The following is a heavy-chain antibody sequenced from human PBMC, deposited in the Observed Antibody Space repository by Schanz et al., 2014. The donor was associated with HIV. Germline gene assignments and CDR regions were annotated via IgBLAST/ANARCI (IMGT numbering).Heavy chain of an antibody. D-gene: IGHD5-18*01. J-gene: IGHJ3*02. CDR1: GGTFNIYG. Sequence: QVQLVQSGAEVKKTGSSVKVSCKASGGTFNIYGISWVRQAPGQGLEWMGGIIPIFGTTNYAQKFQGRVTITADESTSTAYMELSSLRSEDTAVYYCASGRFDTVIWWGDAFLIWGRGTMVTVSS. CDR3: ASGRFDTVIWWGDAFLI. CDR2: IIPIFGTT. V-gene: IGHV1-69*01.